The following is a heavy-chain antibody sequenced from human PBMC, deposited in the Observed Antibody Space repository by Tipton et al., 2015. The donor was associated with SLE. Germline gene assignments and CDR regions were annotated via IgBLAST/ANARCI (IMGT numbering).Heavy chain of an antibody. CDR3: ASIAAPTGMDV. D-gene: IGHD6-13*01. CDR1: GYTFTSYY. Sequence: QVQLVQSGAEVKKPGASVKVSCKASGYTFTSYYMHWVRQAPGQGLEWMGIINPSGGSTSYAQKFQGRVTVTRDTSTSTVYMELSSLRSEDTAVYYCASIAAPTGMDVWGQGTTVTVSS. J-gene: IGHJ6*02. CDR2: INPSGGST. V-gene: IGHV1-46*01.